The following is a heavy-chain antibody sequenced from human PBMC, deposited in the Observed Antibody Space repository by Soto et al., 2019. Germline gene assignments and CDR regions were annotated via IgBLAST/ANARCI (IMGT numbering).Heavy chain of an antibody. V-gene: IGHV3-33*01. D-gene: IGHD3-16*01. CDR2: IWYDGSKK. Sequence: QVQLVESGGGVVQPGRSLRLSCAASGFTFSSYGMHWVRQAPGKGLEWVAVIWYDGSKKYYADSVKGRFTTSRDNSKNTLYLQMNSLRAEDTAVYYCARDAVMITFGGVDYFDYWGQGTLVTVSS. CDR3: ARDAVMITFGGVDYFDY. CDR1: GFTFSSYG. J-gene: IGHJ4*02.